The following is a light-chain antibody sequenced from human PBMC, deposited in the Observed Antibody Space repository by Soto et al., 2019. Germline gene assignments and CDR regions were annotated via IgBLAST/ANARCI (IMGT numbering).Light chain of an antibody. CDR1: QGITSS. CDR2: AAS. Sequence: IQLTQSPSSLSASIGDRVTVTCRASQGITSSLAWYQQKPGKAPRLLVYAASTLQSGVPSRFSGSGSGTDFTLTISSLQPEDFATYYCQQLSSYPRTFGPGTKVDIK. V-gene: IGKV1-9*01. J-gene: IGKJ3*01. CDR3: QQLSSYPRT.